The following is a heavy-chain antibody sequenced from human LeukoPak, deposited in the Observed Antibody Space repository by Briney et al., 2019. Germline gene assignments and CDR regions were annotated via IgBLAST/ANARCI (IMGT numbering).Heavy chain of an antibody. CDR2: IRSKAYGGTT. J-gene: IGHJ4*02. D-gene: IGHD4-17*01. CDR1: GFTFGDYA. V-gene: IGHV3-49*03. Sequence: GGSLRLSCTASGFTFGDYAMSWFRQAPGKGLEWVGFIRSKAYGGTTEYAASVKGRFTISRDDSKSIAYLQVNSLKTEDTAVYYCTGSNDYGDYVDYWGQGTLVTVSS. CDR3: TGSNDYGDYVDY.